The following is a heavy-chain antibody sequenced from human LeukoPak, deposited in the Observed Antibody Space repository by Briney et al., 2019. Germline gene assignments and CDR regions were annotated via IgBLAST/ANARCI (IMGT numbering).Heavy chain of an antibody. D-gene: IGHD7-27*01. Sequence: SQTLSLTCAISGDSVSSNSAAWNWIRQSSSRGLEWLGRTYYRSKWYNDYAVSVKSRITINPDTSKNQFSLRLNSVTPEDTAVYYCARDGDGEVTGGSAFDIWGQGTMVTVSS. CDR3: ARDGDGEVTGGSAFDI. CDR1: GDSVSSNSAA. V-gene: IGHV6-1*01. J-gene: IGHJ3*02. CDR2: TYYRSKWYN.